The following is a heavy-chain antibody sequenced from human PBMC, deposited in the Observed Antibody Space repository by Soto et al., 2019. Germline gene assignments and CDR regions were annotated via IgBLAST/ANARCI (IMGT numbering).Heavy chain of an antibody. CDR2: ISYDGSNK. J-gene: IGHJ4*02. V-gene: IGHV3-30-3*01. CDR3: ARDRIRLWSCFDY. D-gene: IGHD5-18*01. Sequence: GGSLRLSCAASGFTFSSYAMHWVRQAPGKGLEWVAVISYDGSNKYYADSVEGRFTISRDNSKNTLYLQMNSRRAEDTAVYYCARDRIRLWSCFDYWGQGTLVTVSS. CDR1: GFTFSSYA.